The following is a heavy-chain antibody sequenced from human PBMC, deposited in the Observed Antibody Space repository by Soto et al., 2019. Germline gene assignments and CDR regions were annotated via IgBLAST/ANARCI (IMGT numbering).Heavy chain of an antibody. CDR1: GCTFSSYA. CDR2: IIPIFGTA. D-gene: IGHD6-6*01. Sequence: SVKVSCKASGCTFSSYAISWVRQAPGQGLEWMGGIIPIFGTANYAQKFQGRVTITADESTSTAYMELSSLRSEDTAVYYCASQGAAQSYYYYYYGMDVWGQGTTVTVSS. CDR3: ASQGAAQSYYYYYYGMDV. V-gene: IGHV1-69*13. J-gene: IGHJ6*02.